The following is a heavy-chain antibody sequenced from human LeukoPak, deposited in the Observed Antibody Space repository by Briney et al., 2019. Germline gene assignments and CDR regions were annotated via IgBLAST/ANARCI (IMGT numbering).Heavy chain of an antibody. V-gene: IGHV1-18*01. CDR2: ISAYNGNT. CDR1: GYTFTSYG. J-gene: IGHJ6*02. D-gene: IGHD2-2*01. Sequence: ASVKVSCKASGYTFTSYGISWVRQAPGQGLEWMGWISAYNGNTNYAQKLQGRVTMTTDTSTSTAYMELRSLRSDDTAVYYCARESYCSSTSCYSDYYYYGMDVWGQGTTVAVSS. CDR3: ARESYCSSTSCYSDYYYYGMDV.